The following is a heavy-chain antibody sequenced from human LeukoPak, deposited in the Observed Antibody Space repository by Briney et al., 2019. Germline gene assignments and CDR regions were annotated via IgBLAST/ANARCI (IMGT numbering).Heavy chain of an antibody. Sequence: GGSLRLSCAATGFTFSSYGMSWVRQAPGKGLEWVSAISGSGGSTYYADPVKGRFTISRDNSRNTLYLQMNSLRAEDTAVYYCAKEIVVVITTGFYDAFDIWGQGTMVTVSS. D-gene: IGHD3-22*01. CDR2: ISGSGGST. J-gene: IGHJ3*02. CDR3: AKEIVVVITTGFYDAFDI. V-gene: IGHV3-23*01. CDR1: GFTFSSYG.